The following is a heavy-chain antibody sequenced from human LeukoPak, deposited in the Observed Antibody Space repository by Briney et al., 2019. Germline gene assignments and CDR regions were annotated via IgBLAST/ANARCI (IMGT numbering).Heavy chain of an antibody. CDR3: AKDLEPQLVAAADY. D-gene: IGHD1-26*01. V-gene: IGHV3-30*18. CDR2: IS. CDR1: GFTFSSYG. J-gene: IGHJ4*02. Sequence: GGSLRLSCAASGFTFSSYGMHWVRQAPGKGLEWVSVISYDADSVKGRFTISRDNSKNTLYLQMNSLRAEDTAVYYCAKDLEPQLVAAADYWGQGTLVTASS.